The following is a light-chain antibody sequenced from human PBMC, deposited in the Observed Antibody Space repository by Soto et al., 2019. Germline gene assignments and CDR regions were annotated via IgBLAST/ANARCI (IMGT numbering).Light chain of an antibody. CDR1: SSDVGSYNR. V-gene: IGLV2-23*03. Sequence: QTVVTQPASVSGSPGQSITISCTGTSSDVGSYNRVSWYHQHPGKAPKLIIYEGTKRPSGVSNRFSGSKSGNTASLTISGLQAEDEGDYHCCSYAGSSTFMVFGGGTQLTVL. CDR2: EGT. CDR3: CSYAGSSTFMV. J-gene: IGLJ2*01.